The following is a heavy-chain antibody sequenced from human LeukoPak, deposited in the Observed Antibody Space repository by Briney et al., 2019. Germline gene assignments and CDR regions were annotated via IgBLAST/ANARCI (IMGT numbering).Heavy chain of an antibody. D-gene: IGHD6-13*01. V-gene: IGHV4-34*01. CDR3: ARRVAADGFFDY. CDR2: INHSGNT. CDR1: GGSFSGYY. J-gene: IGHJ4*02. Sequence: SETLSLTCAVYGGSFSGYYWSWIRQPPGKGLEWIGEINHSGNTNYNPSLKSRVTISVDTSKNQFSLKLSSVTAADTAVYYCARRVAADGFFDYWGQGTLVTVSS.